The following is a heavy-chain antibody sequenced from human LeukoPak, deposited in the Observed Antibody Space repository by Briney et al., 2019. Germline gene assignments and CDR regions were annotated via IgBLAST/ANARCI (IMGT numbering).Heavy chain of an antibody. CDR2: IKTKTDDGTT. V-gene: IGHV3-15*01. J-gene: IGHJ4*02. Sequence: GGSLRLSCAASGFTFSNAWMSWVRQAPGKGLEWVGRIKTKTDDGTTDYAAAVKGRFTISGDDSKNTLYLQMNSLKTEDTAVYYCTTDPHCSSTSCLYFDYWGQGTLVTVSS. D-gene: IGHD2-2*01. CDR3: TTDPHCSSTSCLYFDY. CDR1: GFTFSNAW.